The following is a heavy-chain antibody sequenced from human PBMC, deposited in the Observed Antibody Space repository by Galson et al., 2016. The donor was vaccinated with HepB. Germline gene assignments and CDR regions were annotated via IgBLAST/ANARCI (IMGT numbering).Heavy chain of an antibody. CDR2: TDPNSGKA. D-gene: IGHD2-21*01. V-gene: IGHV1-8*01. CDR3: ARGLKYGDGDY. J-gene: IGHJ4*02. CDR1: GYTFTSYD. Sequence: SVKVSCKASGYTFTSYDINWVRQAPGQRPEWMGWTDPNSGKAAYAQMFQGRVTMTRNTAISTAYMELSRLTSEDTALYYCARGLKYGDGDYWGQGTLITVSS.